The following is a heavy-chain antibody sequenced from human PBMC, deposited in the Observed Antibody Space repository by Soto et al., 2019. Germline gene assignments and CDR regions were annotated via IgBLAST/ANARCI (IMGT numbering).Heavy chain of an antibody. V-gene: IGHV4-30-2*01. CDR3: ARGGGLVVVNYGMDV. D-gene: IGHD3-22*01. J-gene: IGHJ6*02. CDR1: GGSISSGGYS. CDR2: IYHSGST. Sequence: SETLSLTCAVSGGSISSGGYSWSWIRQPPGKGLEWIGYIYHSGSTYYNPSLKSRVTISVDRSKNQFSLKLSSVTAADTAVYYCARGGGLVVVNYGMDVWGQGTTVTVSS.